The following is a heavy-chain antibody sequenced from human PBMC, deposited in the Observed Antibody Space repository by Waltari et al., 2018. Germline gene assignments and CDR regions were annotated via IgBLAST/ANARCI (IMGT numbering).Heavy chain of an antibody. CDR2: INPKSGGT. Sequence: QEQLVQSGSEMKKPGASVKVSCKASGYSLTDHYIHWVRQAPGKGLAWMGRINPKSGGTNFAEEFQGRVTMTRDTSISTAYIEVNRLRSDDTAVYYCATIGWEMATISGPSGGSWGQGTLVTVSS. CDR1: GYSLTDHY. J-gene: IGHJ5*02. D-gene: IGHD5-12*01. CDR3: ATIGWEMATISGPSGGS. V-gene: IGHV1-2*06.